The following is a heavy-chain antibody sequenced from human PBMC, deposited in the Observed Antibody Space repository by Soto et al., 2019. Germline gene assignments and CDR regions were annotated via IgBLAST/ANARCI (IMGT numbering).Heavy chain of an antibody. Sequence: GASVKVSCKASGGTFSSYAISWVRQAPRQGLEWMGGIIPIFGTANYAQKFQGRVTITADESTSTAYMELSRLRSDDTAVYYCARGYCSGGSCYYSASGAFDIWGQGTMVTVSS. CDR3: ARGYCSGGSCYYSASGAFDI. CDR1: GGTFSSYA. CDR2: IIPIFGTA. D-gene: IGHD2-15*01. J-gene: IGHJ3*02. V-gene: IGHV1-69*13.